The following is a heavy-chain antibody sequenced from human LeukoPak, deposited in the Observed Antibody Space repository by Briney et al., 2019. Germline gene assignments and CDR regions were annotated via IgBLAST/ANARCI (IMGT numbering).Heavy chain of an antibody. CDR2: IEQDGSEK. J-gene: IGHJ4*02. D-gene: IGHD5-18*01. Sequence: PGGSLRLSCAASGFTFSSYCMSWVRQAPGKGLKWVANIEQDGSEKYYVDSVKGRFTISRDNAKNSLYLQMSGLRAEDTAVYYCAREASYGYFDYWGQGTLVTVSS. CDR3: AREASYGYFDY. CDR1: GFTFSSYC. V-gene: IGHV3-7*03.